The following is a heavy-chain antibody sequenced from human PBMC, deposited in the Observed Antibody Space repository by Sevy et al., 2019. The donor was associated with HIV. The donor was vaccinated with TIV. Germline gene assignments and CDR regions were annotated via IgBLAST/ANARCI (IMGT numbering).Heavy chain of an antibody. CDR2: INHRGST. V-gene: IGHV4-34*01. Sequence: SETLSLTCAVYRGSFTGYYWSWIRQPPGKGLEWMGEINHRGSTTYNPSLKSRVTISVDTSKNQFSLRLTSVTAADTAVYYCARGVGNSYGYDPDYWGQGTLVTVSS. J-gene: IGHJ4*02. D-gene: IGHD5-18*01. CDR3: ARGVGNSYGYDPDY. CDR1: RGSFTGYY.